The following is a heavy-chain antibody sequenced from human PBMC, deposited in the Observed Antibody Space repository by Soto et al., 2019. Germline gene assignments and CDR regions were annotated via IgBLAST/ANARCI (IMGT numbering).Heavy chain of an antibody. CDR1: GFTFSSYA. V-gene: IGHV3-30-3*01. D-gene: IGHD6-19*01. J-gene: IGHJ4*02. CDR2: ISYDGSNK. Sequence: QVQLVESGGGVVQPGRSLRLSCAASGFTFSSYATQWVRQAPGKGLEWVAVISYDGSNKYYADSVKGRFTISRDNSKNTLYLQMNSLRAEDTAVYYCARDHEQWLETYYFDYWGQGTLVTVSS. CDR3: ARDHEQWLETYYFDY.